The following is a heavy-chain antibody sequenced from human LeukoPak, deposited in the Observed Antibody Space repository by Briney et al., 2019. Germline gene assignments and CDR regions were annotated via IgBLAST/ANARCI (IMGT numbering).Heavy chain of an antibody. J-gene: IGHJ5*02. D-gene: IGHD4-23*01. Sequence: ASVKVSCKASGYTFTSYYMHWVRQAPGQGLEWMGIINPSGGSTSYAQKFQGRVTMTRDTSTGTVYMELSSLRSEDTAVYYCARVIGGNGGWFDPWGQGTLVTVSS. CDR3: ARVIGGNGGWFDP. V-gene: IGHV1-46*01. CDR1: GYTFTSYY. CDR2: INPSGGST.